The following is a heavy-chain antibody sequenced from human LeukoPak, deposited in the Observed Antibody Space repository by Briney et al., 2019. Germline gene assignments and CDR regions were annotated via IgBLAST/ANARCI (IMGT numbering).Heavy chain of an antibody. CDR2: MNPNSGNT. CDR3: ARGLDCSSTSCYIFPGADRGPFDY. D-gene: IGHD2-2*02. J-gene: IGHJ4*02. CDR1: GYTFTSYD. Sequence: ASVKVSCKASGYTFTSYDINWVRQATGQGLEWMGWMNPNSGNTGYAQKFQGRVTMTRNTSISTAYMELSSLRSEDTAVYYCARGLDCSSTSCYIFPGADRGPFDYWGQGTLVTVSS. V-gene: IGHV1-8*01.